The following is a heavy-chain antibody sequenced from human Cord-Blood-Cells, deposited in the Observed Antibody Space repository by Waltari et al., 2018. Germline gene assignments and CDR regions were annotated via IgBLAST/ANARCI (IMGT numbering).Heavy chain of an antibody. CDR2: INPNSGGT. CDR1: GYTFTGYY. V-gene: IGHV1-2*02. D-gene: IGHD6-6*01. Sequence: QVQLVQSGAEVKKPGASVKVSCKASGYTFTGYYMHWVRQAPGQGLEWMVWINPNSGGTKYEKKVQGRVTRTRETSISTVYMELSRLRSDDTAVYYCARESIAARYWYFDLGGRGTLVTVSS. J-gene: IGHJ2*01. CDR3: ARESIAARYWYFDL.